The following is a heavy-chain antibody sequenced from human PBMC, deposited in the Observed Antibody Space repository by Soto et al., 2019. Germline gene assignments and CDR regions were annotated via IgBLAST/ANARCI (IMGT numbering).Heavy chain of an antibody. CDR2: INHSGST. D-gene: IGHD7-27*01. J-gene: IGHJ4*02. Sequence: QVQLQQWGAGLLKPSETLSLTCAVYGGSFSGYYWNWIRQPPGKGLEWIGEINHSGSTNYNPSLKGRVTISVDTSKSQFSLKLSSVTAADTAVYYCARGWGRIFDYWGQGTLVTVSS. CDR1: GGSFSGYY. CDR3: ARGWGRIFDY. V-gene: IGHV4-34*01.